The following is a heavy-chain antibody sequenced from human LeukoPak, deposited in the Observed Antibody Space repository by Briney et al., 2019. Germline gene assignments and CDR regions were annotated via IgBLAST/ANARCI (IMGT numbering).Heavy chain of an antibody. CDR2: ISSSSSYI. J-gene: IGHJ4*02. V-gene: IGHV3-21*01. CDR1: GFTFSSYS. D-gene: IGHD6-13*01. CDR3: ATERIAAAGTGRDY. Sequence: GGSLRLSCAASGFTFSSYSMNWVRQAPGKGLEWASSISSSSSYIYYADSVKGRFTISRDKANQSTYPQMNSPRAEAPAAYYCATERIAAAGTGRDYWGQGTLVTVSS.